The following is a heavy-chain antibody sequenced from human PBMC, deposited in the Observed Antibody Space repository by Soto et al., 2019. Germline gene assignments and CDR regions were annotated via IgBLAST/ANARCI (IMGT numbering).Heavy chain of an antibody. D-gene: IGHD2-2*01. Sequence: SETLSLTCAVYGGSFSGYYWSWIRQPPGKGLEWIGEINHSGSTNYNPSLKSRVTISVDTSKNQFSLKLSSVTAADTAVYYCARFSTLVGLRTGYNWFDPWGQGTLVTVSS. CDR2: INHSGST. CDR1: GGSFSGYY. V-gene: IGHV4-34*01. J-gene: IGHJ5*02. CDR3: ARFSTLVGLRTGYNWFDP.